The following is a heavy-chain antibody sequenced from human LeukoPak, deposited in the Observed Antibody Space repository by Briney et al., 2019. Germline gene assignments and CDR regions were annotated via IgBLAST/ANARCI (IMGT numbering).Heavy chain of an antibody. J-gene: IGHJ6*03. D-gene: IGHD2-15*01. CDR1: GGSISSSSYY. V-gene: IGHV4-39*07. CDR2: IYYSGST. Sequence: SETLSLTCTVSGGSISSSSYYWGWIRLPPGKGLEWIGSIYYSGSTYYNPSLRSRVTISVDTSKNQFSLKLSSVTAADTAVYYCAREHCSGGSCYSIYYYYYMDVWGKGTTVTVSS. CDR3: AREHCSGGSCYSIYYYYYMDV.